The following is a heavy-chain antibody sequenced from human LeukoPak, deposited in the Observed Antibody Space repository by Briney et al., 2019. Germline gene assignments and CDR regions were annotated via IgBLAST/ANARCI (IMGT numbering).Heavy chain of an antibody. CDR2: IYSGGST. D-gene: IGHD3-9*01. CDR1: GFTVSSNY. Sequence: PGGSLRLSCAASGFTVSSNYMSWVRQAPGKGLEWVSVIYSGGSTYYADSVKGRFTISRDNSKNTLYLQMNSLKTEDTAVYYCTRGPVLRYFPNPQYWGQGTLVTVSS. CDR3: TRGPVLRYFPNPQY. V-gene: IGHV3-53*01. J-gene: IGHJ4*02.